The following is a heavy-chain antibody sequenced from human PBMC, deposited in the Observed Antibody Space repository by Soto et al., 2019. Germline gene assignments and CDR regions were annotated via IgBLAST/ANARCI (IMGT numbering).Heavy chain of an antibody. Sequence: SETLSLTCTVSGGSIRSYYWSWIRQPPGKGLEWIGSIYYSGSTNYNPSLKSRVTISVDTSKNQFSLKLSSVTAADTAVYYCASISSGLDYYYYGMEVRGQGTTVTVSS. V-gene: IGHV4-59*08. D-gene: IGHD6-19*01. CDR3: ASISSGLDYYYYGMEV. CDR1: GGSIRSYY. J-gene: IGHJ6*02. CDR2: IYYSGST.